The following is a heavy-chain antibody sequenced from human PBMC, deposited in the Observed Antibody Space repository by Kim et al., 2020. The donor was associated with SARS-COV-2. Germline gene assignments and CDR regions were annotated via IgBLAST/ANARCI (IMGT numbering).Heavy chain of an antibody. Sequence: SVKVSCKASGGTFSSYAISWVRQAPGQGLEWMGRIIPILGIANYAQKFQGRVTITADKSTSTAYMELSSLRSEDTAVYYCAREWTYDYGDPTTYFDYWG. CDR1: GGTFSSYA. V-gene: IGHV1-69*04. D-gene: IGHD4-17*01. CDR2: IIPILGIA. J-gene: IGHJ4*01. CDR3: AREWTYDYGDPTTYFDY.